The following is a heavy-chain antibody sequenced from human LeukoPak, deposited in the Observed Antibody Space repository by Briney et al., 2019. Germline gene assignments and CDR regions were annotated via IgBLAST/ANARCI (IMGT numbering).Heavy chain of an antibody. CDR2: IYYSGST. D-gene: IGHD4-17*01. V-gene: IGHV4-39*07. CDR1: GGSISSSSYY. Sequence: SETLSLTCTVSGGSISSSSYYWGWIRQPPGKGLEWIGSIYYSGSTNYNPSLKSRVTMSVDTSKNQFSLKLSSVTAADTAVYYCARGNKMTTVTTDHWFDPWGQGTLVTVSS. CDR3: ARGNKMTTVTTDHWFDP. J-gene: IGHJ5*02.